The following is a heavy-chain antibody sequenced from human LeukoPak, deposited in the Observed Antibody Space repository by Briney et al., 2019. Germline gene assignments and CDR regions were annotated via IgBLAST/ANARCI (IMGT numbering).Heavy chain of an antibody. V-gene: IGHV4-61*02. CDR3: ASTYSSGWYSYFDY. Sequence: SETLSLTCTVSGCTISSYSYYWSCIPQPAGKGLEWISSIYTSRSTNYNPFLKSRITISVDTSKNQFYLKLSSVTAADTAVYYCASTYSSGWYSYFDYWGQGTLVTVSS. J-gene: IGHJ4*02. D-gene: IGHD6-19*01. CDR1: GCTISSYSYY. CDR2: IYTSRST.